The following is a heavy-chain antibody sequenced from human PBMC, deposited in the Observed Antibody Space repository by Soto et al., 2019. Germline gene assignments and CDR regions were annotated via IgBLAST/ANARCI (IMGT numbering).Heavy chain of an antibody. D-gene: IGHD5-12*01. CDR2: ISYDGRNK. V-gene: IGHV3-30*04. J-gene: IGHJ4*02. CDR3: ARESLFGYCHFDY. CDR1: GFTFSSYA. Sequence: QVQLVESGGGVVQPGRSLRLSCAASGFTFSSYAMHWVRQAPGKGLEWVAVISYDGRNKYYADSVKGRFTISRDNYTNTLYLHMNRMRAEDTAVYYCARESLFGYCHFDYWGQGTLVTVSS.